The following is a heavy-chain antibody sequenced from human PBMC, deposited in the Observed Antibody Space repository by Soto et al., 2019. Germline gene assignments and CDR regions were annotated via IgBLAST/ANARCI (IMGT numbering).Heavy chain of an antibody. CDR1: GYTFTSYG. J-gene: IGHJ6*02. CDR2: ISAYNGNT. V-gene: IGHV1-18*01. D-gene: IGHD3-9*01. Sequence: QVQLVQSGAEVKKPGASVKVSCKASGYTFTSYGISWVRQAPGQGLEWMGWISAYNGNTNYAQKLQGRVTMTTDTSTSTAYMELRSLRSDDTAVYYGARVNDSPPYYYYSGMDVWGQGNTVTVSS. CDR3: ARVNDSPPYYYYSGMDV.